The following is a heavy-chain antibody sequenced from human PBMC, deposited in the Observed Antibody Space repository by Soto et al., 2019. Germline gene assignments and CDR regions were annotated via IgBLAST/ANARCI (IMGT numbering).Heavy chain of an antibody. CDR1: GFTFSSYS. J-gene: IGHJ6*03. V-gene: IGHV3-48*01. Sequence: GGSLRLSCAASGFTFSSYSMNWVRQAPGKGLEWVSYISSSSSTIYYADSVKGRFTISRDNAKNSLYLQMNSLRAEDTAVYYCAGGDYDFWSGYYSSYYYMDVWGKGTTVTVSS. CDR3: AGGDYDFWSGYYSSYYYMDV. CDR2: ISSSSSTI. D-gene: IGHD3-3*01.